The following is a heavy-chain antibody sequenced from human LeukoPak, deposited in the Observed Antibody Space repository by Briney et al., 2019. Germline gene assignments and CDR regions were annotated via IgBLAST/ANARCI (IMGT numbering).Heavy chain of an antibody. CDR1: VGSISSYY. V-gene: IGHV4-4*07. D-gene: IGHD5-18*01. Sequence: SETLSLTCTVSVGSISSYYWSWIRQPAGKGLEWIGRIYTSGSTNYNPSLKSRVTMSVDTSKNQFSLKLSSVTAADTAVYYCARVGYSYGPSYWYFDLWGRGTLVTVSS. CDR3: ARVGYSYGPSYWYFDL. CDR2: IYTSGST. J-gene: IGHJ2*01.